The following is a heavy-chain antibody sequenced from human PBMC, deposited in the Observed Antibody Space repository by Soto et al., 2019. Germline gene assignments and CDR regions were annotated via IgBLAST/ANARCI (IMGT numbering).Heavy chain of an antibody. D-gene: IGHD4-4*01. Sequence: PSGTLSLTCAVYGGSFSGYYWSWIRQPPGKGLEWIGEINHSGSTNYNPSLKSRVTISVDTSKNQFSLKLSSVTAADTAVYYCARAARYSRPLFYFHYRGPGTLVTLSS. CDR1: GGSFSGYY. CDR3: ARAARYSRPLFYFHY. V-gene: IGHV4-34*01. CDR2: INHSGST. J-gene: IGHJ4*02.